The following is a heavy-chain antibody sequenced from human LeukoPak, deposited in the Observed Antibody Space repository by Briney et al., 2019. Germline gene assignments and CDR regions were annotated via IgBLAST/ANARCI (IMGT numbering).Heavy chain of an antibody. J-gene: IGHJ6*03. V-gene: IGHV4-59*01. Sequence: SETLSLTCTVSGGSISSYYWSWIRQPPGKGLEWIGYIYYSGSTNYNPSLKGRVTISVDTSKNQFSLKLSSVTAADTAVYYCARGATRYYYYYYMDVWGKGTTVTVSS. CDR3: ARGATRYYYYYYMDV. CDR2: IYYSGST. CDR1: GGSISSYY. D-gene: IGHD5-24*01.